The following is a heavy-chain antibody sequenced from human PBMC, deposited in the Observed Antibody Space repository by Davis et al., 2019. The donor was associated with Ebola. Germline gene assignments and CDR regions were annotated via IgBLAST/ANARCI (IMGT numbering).Heavy chain of an antibody. J-gene: IGHJ6*02. CDR2: IYYSGST. D-gene: IGHD5-24*01. Sequence: MPSETLSLTCTVSGGSISSGGYYWSWIRQHPGKGLEWIGYIYYSGSTYYNPSLKSRVTISVDTSKNQFPLKLSSVTAADTAVYYCARGEEMATIYYYYGMDVWGQGTTVTVSS. V-gene: IGHV4-31*03. CDR1: GGSISSGGYY. CDR3: ARGEEMATIYYYYGMDV.